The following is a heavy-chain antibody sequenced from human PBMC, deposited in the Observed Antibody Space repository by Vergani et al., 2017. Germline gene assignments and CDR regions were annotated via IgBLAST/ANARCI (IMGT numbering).Heavy chain of an antibody. CDR1: GGSISSYY. J-gene: IGHJ6*02. Sequence: QVQLQESGPGLVKPSETLSLTCTVSGGSISSYYWSWIRQPPGKGLEWIGYIYYSGSTNYNPSLKSRVTISVDTSKNQFSLKLSSVTAADTAVYYCARDRGHGMDVWGQGTTVTVSS. V-gene: IGHV4-59*01. CDR2: IYYSGST. D-gene: IGHD3-10*01. CDR3: ARDRGHGMDV.